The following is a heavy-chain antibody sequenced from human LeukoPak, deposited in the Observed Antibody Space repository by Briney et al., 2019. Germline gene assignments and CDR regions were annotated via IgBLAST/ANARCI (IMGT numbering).Heavy chain of an antibody. V-gene: IGHV1-69*13. J-gene: IGHJ5*02. CDR1: GYTFTNYT. Sequence: SVKVSCKASGYTFTNYTLNWVRQAPGQGLEWMGGIIPIFGTANYAQKFQGRVTITADESTSTAYMELSSLRSEDTAVYYCARGAFVRIAVAGTWFDPWGQGTLVTVSS. CDR2: IIPIFGTA. CDR3: ARGAFVRIAVAGTWFDP. D-gene: IGHD6-19*01.